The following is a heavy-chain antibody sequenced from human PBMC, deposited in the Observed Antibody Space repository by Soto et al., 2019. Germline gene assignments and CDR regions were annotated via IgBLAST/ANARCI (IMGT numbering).Heavy chain of an antibody. Sequence: PSETLSLTCTVSGGSVSSGSYYWSWIRQPPGKGLEWIGYIYYSGSTNYNPSLKSRVTISVDTSKNQFSLKLSSVTAAGTAVYYCAMKYSSSSGFDYWGPGTLVTVSS. V-gene: IGHV4-61*01. CDR2: IYYSGST. CDR1: GGSVSSGSYY. D-gene: IGHD6-6*01. J-gene: IGHJ4*01. CDR3: AMKYSSSSGFDY.